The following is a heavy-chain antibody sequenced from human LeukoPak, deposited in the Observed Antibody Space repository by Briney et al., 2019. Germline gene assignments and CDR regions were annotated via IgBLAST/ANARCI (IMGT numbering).Heavy chain of an antibody. CDR1: GFTFSSYA. V-gene: IGHV3-23*01. CDR2: ISGSGGST. Sequence: GGSLRLSCAASGFTFSSYAMSWVRQAPGKGLEWVSAISGSGGSTYYADSVKGRFTISRDDSKNTLYLQMNSLRAEDTAVYYCAKDQREYSSSWFDYWGQGTLVTVSS. CDR3: AKDQREYSSSWFDY. J-gene: IGHJ5*01. D-gene: IGHD6-13*01.